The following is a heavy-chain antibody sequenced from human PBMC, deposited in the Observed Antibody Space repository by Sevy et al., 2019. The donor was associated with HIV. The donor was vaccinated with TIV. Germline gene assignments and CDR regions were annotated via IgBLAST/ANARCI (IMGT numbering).Heavy chain of an antibody. CDR1: GFNFDDYD. J-gene: IGHJ3*02. Sequence: GGSLRLSCAASGFNFDDYDMHWVRQAPGKGLEWVSGISWNSGSIGYADSVKGRFTISRDNAKNSLYLQMNSLRAEDTALYYCAKVRGYGLDAFDIWGQGTMVTVSS. D-gene: IGHD3-10*01. V-gene: IGHV3-9*01. CDR2: ISWNSGSI. CDR3: AKVRGYGLDAFDI.